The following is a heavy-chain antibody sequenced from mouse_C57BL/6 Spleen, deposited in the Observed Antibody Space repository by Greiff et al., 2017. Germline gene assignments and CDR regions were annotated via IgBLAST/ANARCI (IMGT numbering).Heavy chain of an antibody. CDR3: TTLNDGYYYAMDY. V-gene: IGHV14-4*01. D-gene: IGHD2-3*01. CDR2: IDPENGDT. CDR1: GFNIKDDY. Sequence: EVQLQQSGAELVRPGASVKLSCTASGFNIKDDYMHWVKQRPEQGLEWIGWIDPENGDTEYASKFQGKATITADTSSNTAYLQLSSLTSEDTAVYYCTTLNDGYYYAMDYWGQGTSVTVSS. J-gene: IGHJ4*01.